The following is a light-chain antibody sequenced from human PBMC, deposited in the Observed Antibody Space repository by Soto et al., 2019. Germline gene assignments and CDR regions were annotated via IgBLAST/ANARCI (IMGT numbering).Light chain of an antibody. J-gene: IGLJ1*01. V-gene: IGLV2-14*01. Sequence: QSVLTQPASVSGSPGQSITISCSGTSSDVGGYDSVSWYQQHPGKAPKVMIYEVSNRPSGVSNRFSGSKSGNTASLTISGLQAEDEGDYYCCSYADGSIYFFGTGTKVTVL. CDR3: CSYADGSIYF. CDR2: EVS. CDR1: SSDVGGYDS.